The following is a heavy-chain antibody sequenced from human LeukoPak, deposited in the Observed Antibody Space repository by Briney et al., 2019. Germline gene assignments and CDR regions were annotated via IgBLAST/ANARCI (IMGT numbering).Heavy chain of an antibody. Sequence: GGSLRLSCAASGFMFRKYAMSWVRQAPGKGLEWVSTIIGGGRNTYYADSVKGRFTISRDNSNNTLYLQMNSLRAEDTAVYYCAKGYGSGSPDAFDIWGQGTLVTVSS. V-gene: IGHV3-23*01. CDR1: GFMFRKYA. J-gene: IGHJ3*02. CDR3: AKGYGSGSPDAFDI. CDR2: IIGGGRNT. D-gene: IGHD3-10*01.